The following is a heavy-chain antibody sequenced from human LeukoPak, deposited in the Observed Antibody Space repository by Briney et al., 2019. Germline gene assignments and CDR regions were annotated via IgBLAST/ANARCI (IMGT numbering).Heavy chain of an antibody. CDR1: GFTFSSYS. V-gene: IGHV3-21*01. J-gene: IGHJ4*02. CDR3: ARDFSVGLLRYYYDSSGYPEYFDY. CDR2: ISSSSRYI. D-gene: IGHD3-22*01. Sequence: GGSLRLSCAASGFTFSSYSMNWVRQAPGKGLEWVSSISSSSRYIYYADSVKGRFTISRDNAKNSLYLQINSLRAEDTAVYYCARDFSVGLLRYYYDSSGYPEYFDYWGQGTLVTVSS.